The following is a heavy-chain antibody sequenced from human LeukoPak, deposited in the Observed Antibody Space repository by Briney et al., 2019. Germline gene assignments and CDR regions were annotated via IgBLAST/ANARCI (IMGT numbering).Heavy chain of an antibody. Sequence: GASVKVSCKASGYTFTGYYMHWVRQAPGQGLEWMGRIIPIFGTANYAQKFQGRVTITTDESTSTAYMELSSLRSEDTAVYYCATQKDTYYYDSSGYSPLDYWGQGTLVTVSS. J-gene: IGHJ4*02. V-gene: IGHV1-69*05. CDR3: ATQKDTYYYDSSGYSPLDY. CDR1: GYTFTGYY. D-gene: IGHD3-22*01. CDR2: IIPIFGTA.